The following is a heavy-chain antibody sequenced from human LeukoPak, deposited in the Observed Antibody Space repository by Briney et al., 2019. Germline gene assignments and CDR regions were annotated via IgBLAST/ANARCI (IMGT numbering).Heavy chain of an antibody. CDR2: ISYDGSNK. D-gene: IGHD3-10*01. CDR3: ARVMVRGVIGWYFDY. Sequence: GGSLRLSCAASEFTFSTYGMHWVRQAPGKGLEWVAVISYDGSNKYYADSVKGRFTISRDNSKNTQYLQMNSLRAEDTALYYCARVMVRGVIGWYFDYWGQGTLVTVSS. CDR1: EFTFSTYG. J-gene: IGHJ4*02. V-gene: IGHV3-30*03.